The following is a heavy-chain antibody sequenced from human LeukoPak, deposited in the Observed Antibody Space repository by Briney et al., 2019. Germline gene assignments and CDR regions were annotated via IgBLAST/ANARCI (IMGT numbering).Heavy chain of an antibody. CDR1: GFTFRRYS. J-gene: IGHJ4*02. Sequence: GGSLRLSCAASGFTFRRYSMNWVRQAPGKGLEWVSYISSSSSTMYYADSVKGRFTISRDNAKDSLYLQMSSLRDEDTAVYYCARDYRGYQDYWGQGTLVTVSS. D-gene: IGHD3-16*02. CDR3: ARDYRGYQDY. CDR2: ISSSSSTM. V-gene: IGHV3-48*02.